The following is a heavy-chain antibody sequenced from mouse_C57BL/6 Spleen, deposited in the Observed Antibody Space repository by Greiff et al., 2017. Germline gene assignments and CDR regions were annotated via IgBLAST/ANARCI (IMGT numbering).Heavy chain of an antibody. D-gene: IGHD2-4*01. CDR1: GYTFTSYW. CDR2: IDPSDSYT. Sequence: QVQLQQPGAELVMPGASVKLSCEASGYTFTSYWMHWVKQRPGQGLEWIGEIDPSDSYTNYNQKFKGKSTLTVDKSSSTAYMQLSSLTSEDSAVYYCARDYDYSFDYWGQGTTLTVSS. V-gene: IGHV1-69*01. J-gene: IGHJ2*01. CDR3: ARDYDYSFDY.